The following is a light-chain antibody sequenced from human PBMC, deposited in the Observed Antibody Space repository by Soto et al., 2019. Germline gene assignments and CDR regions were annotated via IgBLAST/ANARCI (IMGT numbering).Light chain of an antibody. V-gene: IGLV3-21*04. CDR1: NIGSKT. Sequence: SYELTQPPSVSVAVGQTARITCGGNNIGSKTVHWYQQKPGQAPVVVINYDSDRPSGIPERFSGTNSGNTATLTISRVEAGDEGDYYCQVWDRCSDHIAVFGGGTQLTVL. CDR3: QVWDRCSDHIAV. J-gene: IGLJ7*01. CDR2: YDS.